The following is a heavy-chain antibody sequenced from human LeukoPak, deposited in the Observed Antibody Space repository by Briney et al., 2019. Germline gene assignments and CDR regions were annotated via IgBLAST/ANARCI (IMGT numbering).Heavy chain of an antibody. D-gene: IGHD3-22*01. CDR2: IKQDGSEK. V-gene: IGHV3-7*01. Sequence: SGGSLRLSCAASGFTFSSYWMSWVRQAPGKGLEWVANIKQDGSEKYYVDSVKGRFTISRDNAKNSLYLQMNSLRAEDTAVYYCVTSSGHGGFDYWGQGTLVTVSS. J-gene: IGHJ4*02. CDR1: GFTFSSYW. CDR3: VTSSGHGGFDY.